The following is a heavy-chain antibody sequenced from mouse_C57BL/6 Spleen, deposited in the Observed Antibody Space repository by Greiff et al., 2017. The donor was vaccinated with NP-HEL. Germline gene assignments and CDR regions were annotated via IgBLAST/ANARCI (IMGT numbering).Heavy chain of an antibody. CDR1: GYAFSSSW. D-gene: IGHD2-4*01. V-gene: IGHV1-82*01. J-gene: IGHJ1*03. CDR3: ARQAGYYDYDGGWYFDV. CDR2: IYPGDGDT. Sequence: VQLVESGPELVKPGASVKISCKASGYAFSSSWMNWVKQRPGKGLEWIGRIYPGDGDTNYNGKFKGKATLTADKSSSTAYMQLSSLTSEDSAVYFCARQAGYYDYDGGWYFDVWGTGTTVTVSS.